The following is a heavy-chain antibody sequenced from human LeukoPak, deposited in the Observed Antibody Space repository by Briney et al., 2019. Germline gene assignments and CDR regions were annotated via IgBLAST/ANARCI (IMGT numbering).Heavy chain of an antibody. Sequence: ASVKVSCKASGYTFTSYDINWVRQATGQGLEWMGWMNPNSGNTGYAQKFQGRVTITRNTSISTAYMELSSLRSEDTAVYYCARAPNYDFWSGPYFDYWGQGTLVTVSS. D-gene: IGHD3-3*01. CDR3: ARAPNYDFWSGPYFDY. V-gene: IGHV1-8*03. CDR1: GYTFTSYD. J-gene: IGHJ4*02. CDR2: MNPNSGNT.